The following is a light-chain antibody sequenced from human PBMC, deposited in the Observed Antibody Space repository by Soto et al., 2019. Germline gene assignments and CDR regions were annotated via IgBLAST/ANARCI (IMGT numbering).Light chain of an antibody. Sequence: EIVMTQSPATLSVSPGERATLSCRASQSVSINLAWYQQKPGQAPRLLIYGASTRATGIPSRFSGSGSGTEFTLTISILQSEDFAIYYCQQYNNWPPITFGQGTRLEIK. CDR2: GAS. J-gene: IGKJ5*01. CDR1: QSVSIN. V-gene: IGKV3-15*01. CDR3: QQYNNWPPIT.